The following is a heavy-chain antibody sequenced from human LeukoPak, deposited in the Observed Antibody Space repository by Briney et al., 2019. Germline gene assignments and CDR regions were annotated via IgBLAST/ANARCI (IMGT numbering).Heavy chain of an antibody. V-gene: IGHV3-7*05. D-gene: IGHD3-16*01. CDR3: AAWGGGAF. Sequence: GGSLRLSCAASGFTFSNFWVSWVRQAPGKGLEWVAHIKEDGSEKYYVDSVKGRFTISRDNAKNSLYLQMSSLRAEDTAGYYCAAWGGGAFWGQGTLVTVSS. CDR1: GFTFSNFW. J-gene: IGHJ4*02. CDR2: IKEDGSEK.